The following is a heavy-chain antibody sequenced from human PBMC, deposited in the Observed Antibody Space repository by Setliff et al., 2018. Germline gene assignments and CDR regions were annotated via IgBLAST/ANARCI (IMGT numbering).Heavy chain of an antibody. Sequence: AGGSLRLSCAASGYTFGTSWMSWVRQAPGKGLEWVSRINSDGSTTNYADSVKGRFTVSRDNAKNTLYLQMNSLRVEDTAVYYCANFGERDYWGQGTLVTVSS. CDR1: GYTFGTSW. J-gene: IGHJ4*02. CDR2: INSDGSTT. CDR3: ANFGERDY. V-gene: IGHV3-74*01. D-gene: IGHD3-10*01.